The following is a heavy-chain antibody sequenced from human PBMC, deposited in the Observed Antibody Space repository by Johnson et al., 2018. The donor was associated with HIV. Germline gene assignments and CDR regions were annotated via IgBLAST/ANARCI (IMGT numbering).Heavy chain of an antibody. J-gene: IGHJ3*02. V-gene: IGHV3-66*01. CDR2: IFSGGST. Sequence: VQLVESGGGVVQPGRSLRLSCAASAFTVSSNYMSWVRQAPGKGLEWVSVIFSGGSTYYADSVKGRFTISRDNSKNTLYLQMNSLRAEDTAVYYCARDPYPGAFDIWGQGTMVTVSS. CDR3: ARDPYPGAFDI. CDR1: AFTVSSNY.